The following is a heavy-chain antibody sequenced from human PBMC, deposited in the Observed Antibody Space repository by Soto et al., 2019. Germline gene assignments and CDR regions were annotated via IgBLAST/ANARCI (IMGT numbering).Heavy chain of an antibody. CDR3: AKSRGSGNNGMDV. V-gene: IGHV3-30*18. CDR2: ISYDGSTK. CDR1: GSTFSSYG. D-gene: IGHD3-10*01. Sequence: QVQLVESGGGVVQPGRSLRLSCAASGSTFSSYGMHWVRQAPGKGLEWVAVISYDGSTKYYADSVKGRYTISRHNSKNTLYLQMNSLRAEDTAVYYCAKSRGSGNNGMDVWGQGTTVTVSS. J-gene: IGHJ6*02.